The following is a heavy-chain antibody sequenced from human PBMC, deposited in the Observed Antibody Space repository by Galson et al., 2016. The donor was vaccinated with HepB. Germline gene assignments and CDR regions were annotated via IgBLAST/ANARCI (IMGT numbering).Heavy chain of an antibody. V-gene: IGHV5-51*01. CDR1: GYSFTRQW. D-gene: IGHD5-18*01. CDR3: GSPPKGDTRFDY. J-gene: IGHJ4*02. Sequence: SCKASGYSFTRQWIGWVRQMPGQGLQWMGIIYPGDSDTRYSPAFEGQVTTSAHQSITTAYLPGSRLKASDPAIYYCGSPPKGDTRFDYGGPGTRVTVPS. CDR2: IYPGDSDT.